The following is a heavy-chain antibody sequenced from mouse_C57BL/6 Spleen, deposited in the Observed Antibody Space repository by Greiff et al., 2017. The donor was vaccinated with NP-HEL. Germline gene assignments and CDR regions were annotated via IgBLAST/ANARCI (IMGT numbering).Heavy chain of an antibody. Sequence: EVKVVESGEGLVKPGGSLKLSCAASGFTFSSYAMSWVRQTPEKRLEWVAYISSGGDYIYYADTVKGRFTISRDNARNTLYLQMSSLKSEDTAMYYCTRGKIGTEFAYWGQGTLVTVSA. D-gene: IGHD3-3*01. V-gene: IGHV5-9-1*02. J-gene: IGHJ3*01. CDR3: TRGKIGTEFAY. CDR2: ISSGGDYI. CDR1: GFTFSSYA.